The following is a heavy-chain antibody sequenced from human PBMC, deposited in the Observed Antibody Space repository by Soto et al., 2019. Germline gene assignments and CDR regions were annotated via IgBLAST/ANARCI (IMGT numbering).Heavy chain of an antibody. V-gene: IGHV3-30*18. CDR3: AKDLVLWFGESRGTLGAYGMGV. CDR2: ISYDGSNK. J-gene: IGHJ6*02. D-gene: IGHD3-10*01. CDR1: GFTFSSYG. Sequence: LRLSCAASGFTFSSYGMHWVRQAPGKGLEWVAVISYDGSNKYYADSVKGRFTISRDNSKNTLYLQMNSLRAEDTAVYYCAKDLVLWFGESRGTLGAYGMGVWGQGTTVTVSS.